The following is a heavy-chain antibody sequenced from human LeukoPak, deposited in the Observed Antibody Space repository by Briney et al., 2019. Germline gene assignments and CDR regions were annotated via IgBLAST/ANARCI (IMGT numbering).Heavy chain of an antibody. Sequence: PSETLSLTCTVSGGSISSYYWSWIRQPPGKGLEWIGYIYYSGCTNYNPSLKSRVTISVDTSKNQFSLKLNSVTAADTAVYYCARDPRGGTSRDNWFDPWGQGTLVTVSS. V-gene: IGHV4-59*01. CDR2: IYYSGCT. D-gene: IGHD1-1*01. CDR1: GGSISSYY. J-gene: IGHJ5*02. CDR3: ARDPRGGTSRDNWFDP.